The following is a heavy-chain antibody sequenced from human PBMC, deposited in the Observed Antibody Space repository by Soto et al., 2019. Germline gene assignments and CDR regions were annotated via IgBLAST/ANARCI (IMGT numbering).Heavy chain of an antibody. CDR2: IYYTGST. J-gene: IGHJ4*02. CDR3: ARRAGAVPVRIDF. V-gene: IGHV4-59*08. CDR1: GDSISSYY. Sequence: HVQLQESGPGLVKPSETLSLICTVSGDSISSYYWSWIRQPPGKGLEWIGFIYYTGSTNYNPSLNSLVTISVDTSKNQLSLKLSSVTAADTAVYYCARRAGAVPVRIDFWGQGTLVTVSS. D-gene: IGHD6-19*01.